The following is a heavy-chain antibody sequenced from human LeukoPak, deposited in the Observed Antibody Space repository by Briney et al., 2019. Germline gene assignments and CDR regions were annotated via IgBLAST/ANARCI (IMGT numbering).Heavy chain of an antibody. CDR2: TFYRSKWYN. J-gene: IGHJ4*02. CDR3: ARGVERIDY. D-gene: IGHD1-1*01. CDR1: GDSVSSNSAA. V-gene: IGHV6-1*01. Sequence: SQTLSLTCAISGDSVSSNSAAWNWVRQSPERGLEWLGRTFYRSKWYNEYAVFVKGRITINPDTSKNQFSLQVNSVTPDDTAVYYCARGVERIDYWGQGTLVTVSS.